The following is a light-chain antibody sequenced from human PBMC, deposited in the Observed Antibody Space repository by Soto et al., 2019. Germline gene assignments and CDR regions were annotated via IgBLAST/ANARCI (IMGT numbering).Light chain of an antibody. V-gene: IGLV2-14*01. Sequence: QSALTQPASVSGSPGQSIAISCTGTSSDVGAYNSVSWYQQYPGKAPKLMIHDVSNRPSGVSDRFSGSKSGNTASLTISGLQAEDEADYYCSSYTSSSSYVFGSWTKLTVL. CDR1: SSDVGAYNS. J-gene: IGLJ1*01. CDR2: DVS. CDR3: SSYTSSSSYV.